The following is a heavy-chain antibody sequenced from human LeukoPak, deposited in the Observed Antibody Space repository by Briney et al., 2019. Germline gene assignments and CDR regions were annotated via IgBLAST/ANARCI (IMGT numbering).Heavy chain of an antibody. CDR3: ARVSVDSGYYYLDF. CDR1: GFMFTDYY. D-gene: IGHD3-22*01. Sequence: ASVKVSRKASGFMFTDYYIHWVRQAPGQGLEWMGGIIPMFRTSNYAQKFQGRVTVTTDESTSTAYMELTSLRSEDTAVYYCARVSVDSGYYYLDFWGQGTLVTVSS. J-gene: IGHJ4*02. V-gene: IGHV1-69*05. CDR2: IIPMFRTS.